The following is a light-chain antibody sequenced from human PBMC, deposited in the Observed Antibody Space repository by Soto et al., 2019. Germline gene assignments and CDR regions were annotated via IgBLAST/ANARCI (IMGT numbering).Light chain of an antibody. Sequence: DIQMTQSPSSLSASIGDRVTITCRASQSIRTYLNWYQQKPGKAPRLMIYAASTLQSGVPSRFSGSGSGTDFTLTISDLQPEDFATYYCQQSYDIPPLTFGGGTRVEI. V-gene: IGKV1-39*01. CDR2: AAS. J-gene: IGKJ4*01. CDR3: QQSYDIPPLT. CDR1: QSIRTY.